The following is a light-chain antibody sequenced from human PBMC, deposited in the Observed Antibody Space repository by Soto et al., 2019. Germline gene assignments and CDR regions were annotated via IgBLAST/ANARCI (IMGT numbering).Light chain of an antibody. Sequence: EIVLTQSPGTLSLSPGEGATLSCWASQSVPSNYLAWFQQRPGQAPRLLMYGASSRATGIPDRFRGSGSGTDFTLTISRLEPDDFAVYCCQQYGDSSRTFGQGTKVEIK. V-gene: IGKV3-20*01. CDR2: GAS. CDR3: QQYGDSSRT. J-gene: IGKJ1*01. CDR1: QSVPSNY.